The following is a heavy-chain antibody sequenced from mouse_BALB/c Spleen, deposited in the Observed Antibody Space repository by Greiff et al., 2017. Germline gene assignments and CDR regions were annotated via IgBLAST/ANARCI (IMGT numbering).Heavy chain of an antibody. CDR2: VNPNNGGT. CDR3: ARAGITTASFAY. CDR1: GYTFTDYY. D-gene: IGHD1-1*01. Sequence: EVQLQQSGPELVKPGASVKISCKASGYTFTDYYMNWVKQSHGKSLEWIGLVNPNNGGTSYNQKFKGKATLTVDKSSSTAYMELRSLTSEDSAVYYCARAGITTASFAYWGQGTLVTVSA. J-gene: IGHJ3*01. V-gene: IGHV1-26*01.